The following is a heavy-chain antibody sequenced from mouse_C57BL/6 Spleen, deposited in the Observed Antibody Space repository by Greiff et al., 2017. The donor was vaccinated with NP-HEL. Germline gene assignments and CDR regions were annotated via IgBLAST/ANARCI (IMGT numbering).Heavy chain of an antibody. CDR3: ARDYGVDYFDY. CDR2: IYPGDGDT. V-gene: IGHV1-82*01. J-gene: IGHJ2*01. D-gene: IGHD1-1*02. Sequence: VQLQQSGPELVKPGASVKISCKASGYAFSSSWMNWVKQRPGKGLEWIGRIYPGDGDTNYNGKFKGKATLTADKSSSTAYMQLSSLTSEDSAVYFCARDYGVDYFDYWGQGTTLTVSS. CDR1: GYAFSSSW.